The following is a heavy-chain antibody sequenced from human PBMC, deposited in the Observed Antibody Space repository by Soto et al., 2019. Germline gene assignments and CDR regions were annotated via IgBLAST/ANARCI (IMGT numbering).Heavy chain of an antibody. V-gene: IGHV1-18*01. CDR2: ISAYNGNT. D-gene: IGHD6-19*01. Sequence: ASVKVSCKASGYTFTSYGISWVRQAPGQGLEWMGWISAYNGNTNYAQKLQGRVTMTTDTSTSTAYMELRCLRSDDTAVYYCARDPGYSSGWYEWLFDYWGQGTLVTVSS. CDR1: GYTFTSYG. CDR3: ARDPGYSSGWYEWLFDY. J-gene: IGHJ4*02.